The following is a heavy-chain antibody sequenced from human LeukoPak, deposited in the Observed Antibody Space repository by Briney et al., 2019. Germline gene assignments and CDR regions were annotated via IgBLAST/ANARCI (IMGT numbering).Heavy chain of an antibody. CDR3: AGHSITTISQLLWEDY. V-gene: IGHV4-61*02. J-gene: IGHJ4*02. CDR1: GGSISSGSYY. CDR2: IYTSGST. D-gene: IGHD2-2*01. Sequence: SSETLSLTCTVSGGSISSGSYYWSWIRQPAGKGLEWIGRIYTSGSTNYNPSLKSRVTISVDTSKNQFSLKLSSVTAADTAVYYCAGHSITTISQLLWEDYWGQGTLVTVSS.